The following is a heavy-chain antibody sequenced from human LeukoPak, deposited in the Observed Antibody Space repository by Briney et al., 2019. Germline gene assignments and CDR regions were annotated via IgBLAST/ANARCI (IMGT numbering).Heavy chain of an antibody. CDR2: IYPGDSDT. CDR3: ARPIDSSGYYPSDLDAFDI. Sequence: GESLQISCKGSGYSFTSYWIGWVRQMPGKGLEWMGIIYPGDSDTRYSPSFQGQVTISADKSISTAYLQWSSLKASDTAMYYCARPIDSSGYYPSDLDAFDIWGQGTMVTVSS. CDR1: GYSFTSYW. D-gene: IGHD3-22*01. V-gene: IGHV5-51*01. J-gene: IGHJ3*02.